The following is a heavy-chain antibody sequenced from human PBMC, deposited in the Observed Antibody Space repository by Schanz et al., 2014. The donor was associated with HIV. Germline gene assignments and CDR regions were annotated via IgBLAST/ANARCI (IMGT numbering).Heavy chain of an antibody. CDR3: ARGSWYSSGWVDDQYYYDVDV. V-gene: IGHV3-21*06. CDR1: GFTFSSYA. CDR2: ISSSGGYI. Sequence: EEQLLESGGGLVQPGGSLRLSCAASGFTFSSYAMSWVRQAPGKGLEWLSSISSSGGYIYYADSVKGRFTISRDNSKNSVFLQMDRLRAEDTAVYYCARGSWYSSGWVDDQYYYDVDVWGQGTTVTVSS. J-gene: IGHJ6*02. D-gene: IGHD6-19*01.